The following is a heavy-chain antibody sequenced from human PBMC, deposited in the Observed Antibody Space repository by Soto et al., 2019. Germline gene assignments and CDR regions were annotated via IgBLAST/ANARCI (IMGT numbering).Heavy chain of an antibody. CDR2: IYTSGNT. D-gene: IGHD4-17*01. CDR1: GGSISNYY. J-gene: IGHJ5*02. CDR3: ARDDNGDKGRAFDP. Sequence: SETLSLTCTVSGGSISNYYWSWIRQPAGKGLEWIGRIYTSGNTNYNPSLKGRVTMSVDMSKNQFSLKLSSVAAADTAVYYCARDDNGDKGRAFDPWGQGTPAPVYS. V-gene: IGHV4-4*07.